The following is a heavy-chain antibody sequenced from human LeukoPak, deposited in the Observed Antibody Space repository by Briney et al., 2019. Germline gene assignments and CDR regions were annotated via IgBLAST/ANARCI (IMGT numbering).Heavy chain of an antibody. CDR3: ARGGSYSTNAFDI. V-gene: IGHV3-74*01. Sequence: PGGSLRLSCAASGSTLSSYWMHWVRQAPGKGLVWVSHINGGGRTTNYADAVKGRVTISRDNAKNTLYLQMNSLRAEDTAVYYCARGGSYSTNAFDIWGQGTMVTVSS. CDR2: INGGGRTT. J-gene: IGHJ3*02. D-gene: IGHD1-26*01. CDR1: GSTLSSYW.